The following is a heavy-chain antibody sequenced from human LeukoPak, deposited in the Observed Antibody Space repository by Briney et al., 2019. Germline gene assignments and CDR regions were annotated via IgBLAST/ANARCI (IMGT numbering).Heavy chain of an antibody. D-gene: IGHD1-26*01. CDR2: ISYDGSNK. V-gene: IGHV3-30-3*01. J-gene: IGHJ4*02. CDR1: GFTFSSYA. CDR3: AKEIYSGSSLTGD. Sequence: PGGSLRPSCAASGFTFSSYAMHWVRQAPGKGLEWVAVISYDGSNKYYADSVKGRFTISRDNSKNTLYLQMNSLRAEDTAVYYCAKEIYSGSSLTGDWGQGTLVTVSS.